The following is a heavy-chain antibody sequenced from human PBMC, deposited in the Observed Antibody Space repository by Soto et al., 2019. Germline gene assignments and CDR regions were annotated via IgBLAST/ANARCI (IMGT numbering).Heavy chain of an antibody. CDR3: AGVGVPAARLDAFDI. D-gene: IGHD2-2*01. Sequence: QVQLVQSGAEVKKPGASVKVSCKASGYTFTSYYMHWVRQAPGQGLEWIGIINPSGGSTSYAQKFQGRVTMTRDTSTSTVYMELSSLRVEDTAVYYCAGVGVPAARLDAFDIWGQGTMVTVSS. CDR2: INPSGGST. V-gene: IGHV1-46*03. J-gene: IGHJ3*02. CDR1: GYTFTSYY.